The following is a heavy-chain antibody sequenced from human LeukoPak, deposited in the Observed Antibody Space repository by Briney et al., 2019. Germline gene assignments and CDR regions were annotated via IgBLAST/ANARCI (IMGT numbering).Heavy chain of an antibody. Sequence: GGSLRLSCTASGFTFSGYEMNWVRQAPGKGLEWVSYISSSGNSIYYADSVKGRFTISRDNAKNSLYLQMSSLRAEDMAVYYCARGRFGSCWGQGTLVTVSS. CDR2: ISSSGNSI. J-gene: IGHJ1*01. CDR1: GFTFSGYE. V-gene: IGHV3-48*03. D-gene: IGHD6-13*01. CDR3: ARGRFGSC.